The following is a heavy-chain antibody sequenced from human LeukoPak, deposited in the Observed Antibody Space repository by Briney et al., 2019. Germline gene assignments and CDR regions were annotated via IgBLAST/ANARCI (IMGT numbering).Heavy chain of an antibody. CDR2: ITSSGDDT. CDR3: AFDWGFDY. Sequence: GGSLRLTCTVSGFSSSNYAMSWVRQAPGKGVEGVSSITSSGDDTFYAASVEGRFTISRDNTWDTVFLQMNSLSADDTAVYYCAFDWGFDYWGQGTLVTVSS. CDR1: GFSSSNYA. D-gene: IGHD3-16*01. V-gene: IGHV3-23*01. J-gene: IGHJ4*02.